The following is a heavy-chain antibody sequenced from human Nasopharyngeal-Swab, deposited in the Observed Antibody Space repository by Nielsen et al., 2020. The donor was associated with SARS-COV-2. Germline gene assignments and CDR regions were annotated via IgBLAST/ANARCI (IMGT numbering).Heavy chain of an antibody. CDR3: ARSVYCSSTSCRYYFDY. CDR1: GGSFGSAGYF. Sequence: SETLSLTCTVSGGSFGSAGYFWTWIRQHPGKGLEWIGYIYYSGSTYYNPSLKSRVTISVDTSKNHFSLKLSSVTAADTAVYFCARSVYCSSTSCRYYFDYWGQGTLVTVSS. J-gene: IGHJ4*02. D-gene: IGHD2-2*01. CDR2: IYYSGST. V-gene: IGHV4-31*03.